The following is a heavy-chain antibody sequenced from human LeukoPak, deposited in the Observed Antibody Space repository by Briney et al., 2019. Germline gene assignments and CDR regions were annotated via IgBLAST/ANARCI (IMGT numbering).Heavy chain of an antibody. CDR1: GGSFSGYY. Sequence: SETLSLTCAVYGGSFSGYYWSWIRQPPGKGLEWIGEINHSGSTNYNPSLMSRVTISVDTSKNQFSLKLSSVTAADTAVYYCARARGSYDYWGQGTLVTVSS. V-gene: IGHV4-34*01. CDR3: ARARGSYDY. D-gene: IGHD1-26*01. CDR2: INHSGST. J-gene: IGHJ4*02.